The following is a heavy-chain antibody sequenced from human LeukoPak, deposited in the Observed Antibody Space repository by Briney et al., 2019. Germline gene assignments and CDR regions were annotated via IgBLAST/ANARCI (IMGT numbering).Heavy chain of an antibody. CDR2: ITPNSGGT. Sequence: ASVKVSCKASGYTFTDYYIHWVRQAPGQGLQWMGWITPNSGGTNYAQKFQGRVTMTRDTSISTASLELRSLSSDDTAVYYCARLEGTGYRGGWFHPWGEGRLVTVSS. D-gene: IGHD3-9*01. CDR1: GYTFTDYY. CDR3: ARLEGTGYRGGWFHP. V-gene: IGHV1-2*02. J-gene: IGHJ5*02.